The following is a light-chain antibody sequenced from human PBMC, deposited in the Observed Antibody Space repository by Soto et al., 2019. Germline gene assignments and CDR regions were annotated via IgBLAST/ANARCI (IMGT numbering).Light chain of an antibody. J-gene: IGKJ5*01. CDR2: GAS. CDR1: QSVSSY. V-gene: IGKV3-15*01. Sequence: EIVMTQSPATLSVSPGERATLSCRASQSVSSYLAWYQQKPGQAPRLLIYGASTRATGIPARFSGSGSGTEFTLTISSLQSEDFEIYYCQQYNNWPITFGQGTRLEI. CDR3: QQYNNWPIT.